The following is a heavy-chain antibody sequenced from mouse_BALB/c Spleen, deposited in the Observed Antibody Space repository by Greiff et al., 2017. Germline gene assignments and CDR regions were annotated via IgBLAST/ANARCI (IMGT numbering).Heavy chain of an antibody. J-gene: IGHJ3*01. CDR3: ARGNLGRFAD. CDR1: GYTFTSYW. V-gene: IGHV1-7*01. CDR2: INPSTGYT. D-gene: IGHD4-1*01. Sequence: VQLQQSGAELAKPGASVKMSCKASGYTFTSYWMHWVKQRPGQGLEWIGYINPSTGYTEYNQKFKDKATLTADKSSSTAYMQLSSLTSEDSAVYYCARGNLGRFADWGQGTLVTVSA.